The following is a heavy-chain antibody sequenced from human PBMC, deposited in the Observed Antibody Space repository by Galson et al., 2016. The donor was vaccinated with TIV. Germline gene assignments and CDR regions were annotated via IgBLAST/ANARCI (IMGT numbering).Heavy chain of an antibody. CDR3: ARTGANTLYSGGYGDDDGFDF. Sequence: SLRLSCATSGFTLPNYGMTWVRQAPGKGLEWVAVIWYDGTNTHYADSVKGRFTISKDNSEKTLNLQMNTLRAEDTAVYSGARTGANTLYSGGYGDDDGFDFWGQGTMVTVSS. J-gene: IGHJ3*01. D-gene: IGHD1-26*01. V-gene: IGHV3-33*01. CDR1: GFTLPNYG. CDR2: IWYDGTNT.